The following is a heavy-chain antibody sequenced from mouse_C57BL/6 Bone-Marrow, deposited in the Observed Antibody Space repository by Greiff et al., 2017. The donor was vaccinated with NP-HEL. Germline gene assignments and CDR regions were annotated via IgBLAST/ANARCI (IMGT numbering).Heavy chain of an antibody. CDR1: GYAFTSYL. CDR3: ARDGPNPVRGMDY. Sequence: VQLQESGAELVRPGTSVKVSCKASGYAFTSYLIEWVKQRPGQGLEWIGVINPGSGGTNYTEKFHGKATLTADNSSSTAYLPHSSLAAEDSAVYFCARDGPNPVRGMDYWGQGTSVTVSS. J-gene: IGHJ4*01. D-gene: IGHD2-14*01. CDR2: INPGSGGT. V-gene: IGHV1-54*01.